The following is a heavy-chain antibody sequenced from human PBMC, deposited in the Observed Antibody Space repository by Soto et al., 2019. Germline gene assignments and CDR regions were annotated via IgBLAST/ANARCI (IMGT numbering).Heavy chain of an antibody. CDR1: GDGLSSHT. CDR3: ARDSEIAAAVYRGLVLLRDVDV. D-gene: IGHD6-13*01. CDR2: IIPILGIA. J-gene: IGHJ6*04. Sequence: KAEGKGSGDGLSSHTCSWRRQKPGQGLEWMGRIIPILGIANYAQKFQGRVTITADKSTSTAYMELSSLRSEDTAVYYCARDSEIAAAVYRGLVLLRDVDVWGKGTTVPVSS. V-gene: IGHV1-69*04.